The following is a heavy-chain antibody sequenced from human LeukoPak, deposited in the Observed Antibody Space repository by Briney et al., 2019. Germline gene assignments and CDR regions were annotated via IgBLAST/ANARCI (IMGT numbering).Heavy chain of an antibody. Sequence: GGSLRLSCAASGFTFNVYGIHWVRQAPGKGLEWVAVIWNDGSNKYYADSVKGRFTISRDNSKDTLYLQMNSLRAEDTAVYYCARTYYYDSSGYREDWFDPWGQGTLVTVSS. CDR1: GFTFNVYG. V-gene: IGHV3-33*01. CDR3: ARTYYYDSSGYREDWFDP. CDR2: IWNDGSNK. D-gene: IGHD3-22*01. J-gene: IGHJ5*02.